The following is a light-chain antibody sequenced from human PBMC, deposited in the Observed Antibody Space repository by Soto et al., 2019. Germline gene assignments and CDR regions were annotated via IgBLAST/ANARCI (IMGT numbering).Light chain of an antibody. Sequence: DIVMTQSPDSLAVSLGERATINYKSSQSVLYSSNNKNFLAWYQQKPGQPPKLLFYWASTRESGVPDRFSGSGSGTDFTLTISSLQAEDVAVYSCQQYYTAPYTFGQGTKLEIK. V-gene: IGKV4-1*01. CDR3: QQYYTAPYT. CDR2: WAS. CDR1: QSVLYSSNNKNF. J-gene: IGKJ2*01.